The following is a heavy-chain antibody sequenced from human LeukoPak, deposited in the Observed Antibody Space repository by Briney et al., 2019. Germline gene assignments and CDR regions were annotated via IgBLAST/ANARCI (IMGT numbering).Heavy chain of an antibody. CDR1: GYTFTGYY. CDR2: INPKRGGT. Sequence: VSVKVSCKASGYTFTGYYMHWVRQAPGQGLEWMGWINPKRGGTKYAQKFQGRVTMTRDTSISTAYMELSRLRSDDTAVYYCARSGGRDIVVVPAAIGYWGQGTLVTVSS. CDR3: ARSGGRDIVVVPAAIGY. V-gene: IGHV1-2*02. D-gene: IGHD2-2*01. J-gene: IGHJ4*02.